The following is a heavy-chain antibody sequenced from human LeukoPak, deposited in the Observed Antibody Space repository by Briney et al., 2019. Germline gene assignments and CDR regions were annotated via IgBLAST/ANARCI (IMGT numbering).Heavy chain of an antibody. J-gene: IGHJ5*02. D-gene: IGHD3-10*01. CDR1: GGSISSSSYY. CDR2: IRAGGGST. V-gene: IGHV3-23*01. Sequence: PSETLSLTCTVSGGSISSSSYYWGWIRQPPGKGLEWVSGIRAGGGSTNFADSVRGRFTLSTDNSKNTLYLQMDSLRAEDAAIYYCAKDGGSGMGFDPWGQGTLVTVSS. CDR3: AKDGGSGMGFDP.